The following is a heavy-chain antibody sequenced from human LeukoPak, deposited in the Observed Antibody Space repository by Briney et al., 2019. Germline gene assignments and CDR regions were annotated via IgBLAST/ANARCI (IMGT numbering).Heavy chain of an antibody. CDR2: ISSSGSTI. CDR1: GFTFSSYE. CDR3: ARGRALYYYDSSGYYY. J-gene: IGHJ4*02. V-gene: IGHV3-48*03. Sequence: GGSLRLSCAASGFTFSSYEMNWVRQAPGKRLEWVSYISSSGSTIYYADSVKGRFTISRDNAKDSLYLQMNSLRAEDTAVYYCARGRALYYYDSSGYYYWGQGTLVTVSS. D-gene: IGHD3-22*01.